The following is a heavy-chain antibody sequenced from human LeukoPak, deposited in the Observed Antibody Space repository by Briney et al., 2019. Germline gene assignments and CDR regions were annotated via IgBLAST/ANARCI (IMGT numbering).Heavy chain of an antibody. J-gene: IGHJ4*02. Sequence: ASVKVSCKASGGTFSSYAISWVRQAPGQGLEWMGIINPSGGSTSYAQKFQGRVTMTRDTSTSTVYMELSSLRSEDTAVYYCARDYYDSSGYYYGPHFDYWGQGTLVTVSS. CDR1: GGTFSSYA. CDR2: INPSGGST. V-gene: IGHV1-46*01. D-gene: IGHD3-22*01. CDR3: ARDYYDSSGYYYGPHFDY.